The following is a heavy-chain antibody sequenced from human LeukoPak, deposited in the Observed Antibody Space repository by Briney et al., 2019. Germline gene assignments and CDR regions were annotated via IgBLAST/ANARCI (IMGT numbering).Heavy chain of an antibody. CDR2: ISSSSSYI. CDR1: GLSFSSYD. J-gene: IGHJ4*02. Sequence: GGSLRLSCAASGLSFSSYDMVWVRQPPGKGLEWVSSISSSSSYIYYADSVKGRFTISGDNAKNSLYLQMNSLRAEDTAMYFCARDYGDLDYWGQGTLVTVSS. CDR3: ARDYGDLDY. D-gene: IGHD2-21*02. V-gene: IGHV3-21*01.